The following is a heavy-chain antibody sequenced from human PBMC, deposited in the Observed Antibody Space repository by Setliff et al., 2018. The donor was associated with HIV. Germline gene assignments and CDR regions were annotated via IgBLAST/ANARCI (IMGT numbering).Heavy chain of an antibody. J-gene: IGHJ6*04. CDR1: GYTFSDYG. CDR2: ISSYNGNT. V-gene: IGHV1-18*01. CDR3: ARIDESITIFGVVSYPTDV. Sequence: ASVKVSCKASGYTFSDYGVSWVRQAPGQGLEWMGWISSYNGNTHFAQKYQDRISMTTDTSANIAYMELRSLQSDDTAVYYCARIDESITIFGVVSYPTDVWGKGTTVTVSS. D-gene: IGHD3-3*01.